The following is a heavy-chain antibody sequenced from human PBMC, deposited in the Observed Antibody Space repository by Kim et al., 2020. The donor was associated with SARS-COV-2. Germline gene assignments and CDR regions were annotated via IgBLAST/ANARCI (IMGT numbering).Heavy chain of an antibody. V-gene: IGHV1-69*13. J-gene: IGHJ5*02. CDR2: IIPIFGTT. D-gene: IGHD6-13*01. Sequence: SVKVSCKASGGTFSSYAISWVRQAPGQGLEWMGGIIPIFGTTNYAQKFQGRVTITADESTSTAYMELSSLRSDDTAVYYCAFKKQTRRIGYSSSQGWFDPWGQGTLVTVSS. CDR1: GGTFSSYA. CDR3: AFKKQTRRIGYSSSQGWFDP.